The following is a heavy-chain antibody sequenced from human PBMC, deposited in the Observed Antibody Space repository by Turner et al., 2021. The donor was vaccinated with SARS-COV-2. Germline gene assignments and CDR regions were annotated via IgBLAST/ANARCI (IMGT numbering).Heavy chain of an antibody. CDR1: GYTLTEFS. J-gene: IGHJ6*02. Sequence: QVQRVQSGAEVKKPGASVKVSCKVSGYTLTEFSMHWVRQAPGKGLEWMGAFDPEDGETIYAQKFQGRVSMTEDTSTDTAYMELSSLRSEDTAVYYCATVPVVPAAIGYYYYYGMDVWGQGTTVTVSS. D-gene: IGHD2-2*02. CDR2: FDPEDGET. V-gene: IGHV1-24*01. CDR3: ATVPVVPAAIGYYYYYGMDV.